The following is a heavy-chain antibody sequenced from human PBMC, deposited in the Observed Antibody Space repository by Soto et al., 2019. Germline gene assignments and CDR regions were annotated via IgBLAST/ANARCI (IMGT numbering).Heavy chain of an antibody. D-gene: IGHD2-8*02. CDR3: ARALGSYCTGGNCYSGY. J-gene: IGHJ4*02. Sequence: QVQLVQSGAEVKKPGASVKVSCKASGYTFTSYGISWVRQAPGQGLEWMGWISAYDGTTNYAQKLQGSVSMTTDTSARTAYMELRSLRSDVTAVYYCARALGSYCTGGNCYSGYWGQGTLVTVSS. CDR1: GYTFTSYG. CDR2: ISAYDGTT. V-gene: IGHV1-18*01.